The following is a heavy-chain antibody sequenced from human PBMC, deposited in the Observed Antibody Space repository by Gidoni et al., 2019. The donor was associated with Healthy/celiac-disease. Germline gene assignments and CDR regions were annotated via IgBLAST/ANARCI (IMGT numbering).Heavy chain of an antibody. CDR3: AKGGVSWWSTWGWFDP. Sequence: QVQLVQSGAEVKKPGASVKVSCKVSGYTLTELSMHWVRQAPGKGLEWMGGFDPEDGETIYAQKFQGRVTMTEDTSTDTAYMELSSLRSEETAVYYCAKGGVSWWSTWGWFDPWGQGTLVTVSS. J-gene: IGHJ5*02. CDR2: FDPEDGET. CDR1: GYTLTELS. V-gene: IGHV1-24*01. D-gene: IGHD2-15*01.